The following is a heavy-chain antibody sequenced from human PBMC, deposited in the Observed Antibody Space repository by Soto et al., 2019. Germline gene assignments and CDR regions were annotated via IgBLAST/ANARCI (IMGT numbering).Heavy chain of an antibody. D-gene: IGHD3-16*02. CDR3: ARYRSLDP. Sequence: LRLSCADSGLILRNYWMSWVRQAPGMGLQWVASIKEDGSEKYYVDPVKGRFTISRENAKNSLYLQMNSLRAEDTAVYYCARYRSLDPWGQGILVTVSS. V-gene: IGHV3-7*03. CDR1: GLILRNYW. J-gene: IGHJ5*02. CDR2: IKEDGSEK.